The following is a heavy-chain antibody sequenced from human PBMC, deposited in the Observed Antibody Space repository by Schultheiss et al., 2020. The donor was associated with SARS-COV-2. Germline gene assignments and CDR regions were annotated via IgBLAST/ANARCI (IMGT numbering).Heavy chain of an antibody. Sequence: SETLSLTCAVSGGSISSSNWWSWVRQPPGKGLEWIGYIYYSGTTNYNPSLKSRVTISVDTSKNQFSLKLSSVTAADTAVYYCARTYGDFFDYWGQGTLVTVSS. CDR3: ARTYGDFFDY. CDR1: GGSISSSNW. D-gene: IGHD4-17*01. V-gene: IGHV4-4*02. CDR2: IYYSGTT. J-gene: IGHJ4*02.